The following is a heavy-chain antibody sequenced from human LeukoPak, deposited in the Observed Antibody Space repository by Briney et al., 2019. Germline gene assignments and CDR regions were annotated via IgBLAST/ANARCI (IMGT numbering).Heavy chain of an antibody. CDR2: IETDGSST. J-gene: IGHJ4*02. CDR3: ASGAQSDY. Sequence: GGSLRLSCAASGFSFSSYWMHWVRQAPGKGLVWVSRIETDGSSTDYADSVKGRFTISRDNAKNSLYLQMNSLRAEDTAVYYCASGAQSDYWGQGTLVTVSS. D-gene: IGHD1-26*01. V-gene: IGHV3-74*01. CDR1: GFSFSSYW.